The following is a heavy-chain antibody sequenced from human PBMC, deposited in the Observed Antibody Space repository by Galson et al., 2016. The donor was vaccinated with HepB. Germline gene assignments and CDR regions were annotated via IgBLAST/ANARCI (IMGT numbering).Heavy chain of an antibody. CDR2: ISAYNGNT. Sequence: SVKVSCKASGYTFTTYGISWVRQAPGQGLEWMGWISAYNGNTNYAQKLQGRVTMTTDTSTSTAYMELRSLRSDDTAVYYCARDNHYGSGSYYNLRGYYYYGMDVWGKGTTVTVSS. D-gene: IGHD3-10*01. V-gene: IGHV1-18*01. J-gene: IGHJ6*04. CDR1: GYTFTTYG. CDR3: ARDNHYGSGSYYNLRGYYYYGMDV.